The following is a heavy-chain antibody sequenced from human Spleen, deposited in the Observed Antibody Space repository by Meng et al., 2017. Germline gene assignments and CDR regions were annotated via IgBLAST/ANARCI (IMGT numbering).Heavy chain of an antibody. D-gene: IGHD3-16*02. CDR1: GGSVSSGIYY. CDR2: TYYIGST. V-gene: IGHV4-61*01. Sequence: HGQRKHSGPGLGRPSETLSLTCTVSGGSVSSGIYYWSWIRQPPGKGLEWIGYTYYIGSTNDNPSLKSRVTISVDTSKNQFSLKLSSVTAADTAVYYCARGVIAGTTYEWFDPWGQGTLVTVSS. CDR3: ARGVIAGTTYEWFDP. J-gene: IGHJ5*02.